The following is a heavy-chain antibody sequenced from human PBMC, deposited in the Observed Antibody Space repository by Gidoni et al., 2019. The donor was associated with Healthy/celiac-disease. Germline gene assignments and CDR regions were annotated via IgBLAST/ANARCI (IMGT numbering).Heavy chain of an antibody. CDR3: ARGGYGDYVDWFDP. D-gene: IGHD4-17*01. V-gene: IGHV4-30-2*01. J-gene: IGHJ5*02. Sequence: QLQLQESGSGLVKPSQTLSLSFAVSGGSLSSGGYSWSWIRQPPGKGLEWIGYIYHSGSTYYNPSLKSRVTISVDRSKNQFSLKLSSVTAADTAVYYCARGGYGDYVDWFDPWGQGTLVTVSS. CDR2: IYHSGST. CDR1: GGSLSSGGYS.